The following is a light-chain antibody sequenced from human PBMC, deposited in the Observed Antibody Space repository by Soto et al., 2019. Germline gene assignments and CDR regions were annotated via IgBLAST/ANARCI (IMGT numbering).Light chain of an antibody. CDR1: ESLSPHS. CDR2: GPS. Sequence: IVLTQPPGTLSLSPGEAATLSCRASESLSPHSIAWYQQKPGQAPRLLIYGPSGRATGIPDRISGSGSGTDFTLTISGLEPEDFAMYYCQQFQSSLRTFGQGTKVDIK. CDR3: QQFQSSLRT. V-gene: IGKV3-20*01. J-gene: IGKJ1*01.